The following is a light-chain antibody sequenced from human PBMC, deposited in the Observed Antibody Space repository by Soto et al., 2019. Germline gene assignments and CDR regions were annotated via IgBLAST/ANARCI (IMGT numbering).Light chain of an antibody. J-gene: IGLJ2*01. V-gene: IGLV2-14*01. CDR1: SSDVGDYNY. CDR2: EVT. Sequence: QSALNQPASVSGSPGQSITISCTGSSSDVGDYNYVSWYQQHPGKAPKLMIYEVTNRPSGVSNRFSGSKSGNTASLTISGLQAEDEADYYCSSYTSTGTLVVFGGGTKLTVL. CDR3: SSYTSTGTLVV.